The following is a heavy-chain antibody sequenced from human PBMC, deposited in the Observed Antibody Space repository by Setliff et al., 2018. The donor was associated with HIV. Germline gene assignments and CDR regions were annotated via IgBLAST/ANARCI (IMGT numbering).Heavy chain of an antibody. V-gene: IGHV4-39*07. Sequence: PSETLSLTCIVSGESISSKNYYWGWIRQPPGKGLEWIGSINYSGSTYYNPSLKGRVTISGDTSKNQFSLKMTSVTAEDTAVYYCARGSRQLTIFGVVFKTNYYFMDVWGKGTAVTVSS. J-gene: IGHJ6*03. CDR2: INYSGST. CDR1: GESISSKNYY. CDR3: ARGSRQLTIFGVVFKTNYYFMDV. D-gene: IGHD3-3*01.